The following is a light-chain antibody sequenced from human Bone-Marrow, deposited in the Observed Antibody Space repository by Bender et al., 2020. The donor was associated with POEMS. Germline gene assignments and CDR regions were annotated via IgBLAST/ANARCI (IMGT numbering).Light chain of an antibody. CDR2: EVS. CDR3: STYTSGTSYI. CDR1: TSDVGASNY. V-gene: IGLV2-14*01. Sequence: QSALTQPASMSGSPGQSITISCTGTTSDVGASNYVSWYQHLPGRAPKILISEVSPRPSGISARFSGSESGHTASLTISGLQAGDEGDYYCSTYTSGTSYIFGTGPKVPVL. J-gene: IGLJ1*01.